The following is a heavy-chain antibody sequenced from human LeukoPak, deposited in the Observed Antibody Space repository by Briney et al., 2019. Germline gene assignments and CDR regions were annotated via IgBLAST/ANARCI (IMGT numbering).Heavy chain of an antibody. V-gene: IGHV3-48*04. Sequence: GRSLRLSCAASGFTFSSYGMHWVRQAPGKGLEWVSYISVSGSTIYYADSVKGRFTISRDNAKNSLSLQMNSLRAEDTAVYYCARDFGNYWGQGTLVTVSS. CDR3: ARDFGNY. CDR1: GFTFSSYG. D-gene: IGHD3-10*01. J-gene: IGHJ4*02. CDR2: ISVSGSTI.